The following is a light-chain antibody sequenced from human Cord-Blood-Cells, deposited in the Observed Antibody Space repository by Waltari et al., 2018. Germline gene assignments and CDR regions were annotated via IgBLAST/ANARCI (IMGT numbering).Light chain of an antibody. J-gene: IGKJ4*01. CDR1: QSISSY. CDR2: AAS. CDR3: QQSYSTPPT. V-gene: IGKV1-39*01. Sequence: DIQMTQSPSSLSASLGDRVTTTCRASQSISSYLNWYQQKPGKAPKLLIYAASSLQSGVPSRFSGSGSGTDFTLTISSLQPEDFATYYCQQSYSTPPTFGGGTKVEIK.